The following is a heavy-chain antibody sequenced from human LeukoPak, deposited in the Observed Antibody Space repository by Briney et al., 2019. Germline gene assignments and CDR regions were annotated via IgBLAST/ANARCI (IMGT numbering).Heavy chain of an antibody. CDR2: ISNDGRKK. V-gene: IGHV3-30*04. J-gene: IGHJ4*02. Sequence: PGGSLRLSCAASGFTFSTYAMQWVRQAPGKGLEWVAVISNDGRKKYSADSVKDRFTISRDNSKNTLFLQMNSLSTEDTALYYCARDFYGDYGFDHWGQGTLVTVSS. CDR3: ARDFYGDYGFDH. D-gene: IGHD4-17*01. CDR1: GFTFSTYA.